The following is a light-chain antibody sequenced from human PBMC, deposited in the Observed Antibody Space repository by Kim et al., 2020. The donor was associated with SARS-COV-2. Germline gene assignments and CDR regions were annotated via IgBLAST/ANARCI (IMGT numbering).Light chain of an antibody. CDR3: QSYNRSNVV. CDR2: EDA. Sequence: GNTVTTSCARSGGSIDDNYVQWYQQRPGGVPTTVIYEDAQRPSGVSDRFSGSIDNSSNSASLTISGLKTEDEADYYCQSYNRSNVVFGGGTQLTVL. V-gene: IGLV6-57*03. CDR1: GGSIDDNY. J-gene: IGLJ2*01.